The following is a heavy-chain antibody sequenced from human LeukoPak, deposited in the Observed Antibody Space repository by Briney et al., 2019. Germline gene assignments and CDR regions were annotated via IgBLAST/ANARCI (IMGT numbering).Heavy chain of an antibody. Sequence: GGSLRLSCAASGFTFSSYSMSWVRQAPGKGLEWVSAISGSGDNIYYADSVKGRFTISRDSSKKTLYLQMNILRAEDTAVYYCAKSDCSYISRYGLDYWGQGTQVTVSS. CDR3: AKSDCSYISRYGLDY. J-gene: IGHJ4*02. V-gene: IGHV3-23*01. CDR1: GFTFSSYS. CDR2: ISGSGDNI. D-gene: IGHD2-2*01.